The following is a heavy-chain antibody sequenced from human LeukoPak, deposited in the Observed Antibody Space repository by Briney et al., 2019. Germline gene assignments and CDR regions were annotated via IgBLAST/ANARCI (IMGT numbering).Heavy chain of an antibody. D-gene: IGHD2-2*01. CDR2: IYYSRST. V-gene: IGHV4-59*09. J-gene: IGHJ4*02. Sequence: YIYYSRSTNYNPSRKSRVTISVDTSKNQFSLKLSSVTAADTAVYYCAEGYCSSTSCSFDYWGQGTLVTVSS. CDR3: AEGYCSSTSCSFDY.